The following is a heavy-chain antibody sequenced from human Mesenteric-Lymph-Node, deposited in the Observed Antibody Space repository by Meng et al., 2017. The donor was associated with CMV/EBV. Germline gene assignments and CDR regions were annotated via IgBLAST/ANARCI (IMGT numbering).Heavy chain of an antibody. J-gene: IGHJ5*02. D-gene: IGHD6-6*01. CDR3: ARALWEQLPFGP. CDR2: INHSGST. Sequence: SETLSLTCAVYGGSFSGYYWSWIRQPPGKGLEWIGEINHSGSTNYNPSLKSRVTISVDTSKNQFSLKLSSVTAADTAVYYCARALWEQLPFGPWGQGTLVTVSS. CDR1: GGSFSGYY. V-gene: IGHV4-34*01.